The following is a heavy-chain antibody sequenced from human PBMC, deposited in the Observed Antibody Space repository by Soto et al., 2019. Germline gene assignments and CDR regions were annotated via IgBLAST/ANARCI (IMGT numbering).Heavy chain of an antibody. D-gene: IGHD6-13*01. CDR3: AKDDYSSSLHLTNQYFDY. J-gene: IGHJ4*02. CDR1: GFTFGIYW. CDR2: INSDGSST. Sequence: PGGSLRLSCAASGFTFGIYWMHWVRQAPGKGLVWVSRINSDGSSTCYADSVKGRFTISRDSAKNTLYLQLDSLRAEDTAVYYCAKDDYSSSLHLTNQYFDYWGQGTLVTVSS. V-gene: IGHV3-74*01.